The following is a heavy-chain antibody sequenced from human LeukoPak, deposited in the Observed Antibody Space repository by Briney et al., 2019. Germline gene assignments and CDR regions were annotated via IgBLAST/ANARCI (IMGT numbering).Heavy chain of an antibody. CDR2: ISDGSRDT. CDR3: TTRLRNHFDY. CDR1: GFTFSSFT. D-gene: IGHD5-12*01. J-gene: IGHJ4*02. V-gene: IGHV3-23*01. Sequence: GGSLRLPCATSGFTFSSFTMNWVRQAPGKGLEWVSTISDGSRDTHYAGSVKGRFTISRDDSQNIVYLQMDSLRAEDTALYYCTTRLRNHFDYWGQGNQVTASS.